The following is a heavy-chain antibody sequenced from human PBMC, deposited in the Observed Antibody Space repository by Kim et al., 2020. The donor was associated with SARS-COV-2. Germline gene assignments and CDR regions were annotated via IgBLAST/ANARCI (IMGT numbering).Heavy chain of an antibody. CDR3: ARDRFHTAMVLPDS. CDR1: GDTFSSYA. D-gene: IGHD5-18*01. CDR2: IIPILGIA. Sequence: SLKVSCKASGDTFSSYAISWVRQAPGQGLEWMGRIIPILGIANYAQKFQGRVTITADKSTSTAYMEMSSLRSEDTAVYHCARDRFHTAMVLPDSWGQGILVTVPS. V-gene: IGHV1-69*04. J-gene: IGHJ4*02.